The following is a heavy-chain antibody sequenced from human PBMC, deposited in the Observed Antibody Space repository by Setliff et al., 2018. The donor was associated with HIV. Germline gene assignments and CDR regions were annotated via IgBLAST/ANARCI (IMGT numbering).Heavy chain of an antibody. J-gene: IGHJ6*03. CDR1: GGTFSSYA. V-gene: IGHV1-69*10. CDR2: IIPILGIA. D-gene: IGHD6-6*01. Sequence: EASVKVSCKASGGTFSSYAISWVRQAPGQGLEWMGGIIPILGIANYAQKFQGRVTITADKSTSTAYMELSSLRSEDTAVYYCARVYNIEYSSSSAYYYYYMDVWGKGTTVTVSS. CDR3: ARVYNIEYSSSSAYYYYYMDV.